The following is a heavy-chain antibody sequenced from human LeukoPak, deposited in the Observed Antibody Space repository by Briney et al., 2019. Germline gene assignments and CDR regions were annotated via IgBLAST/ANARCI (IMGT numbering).Heavy chain of an antibody. CDR2: MNPNSGNT. V-gene: IGHV1-8*02. CDR1: GYTFTSYG. Sequence: ASVKVSCKASGYTFTSYGISWVRQAPGQGLEWMGWMNPNSGNTGYAQKFQGRVTMTRNTSISTAYMELSSLRSEDTAVYYCARPSLKVYSSGWYLRGGSFDYWGQGTLVTVSS. J-gene: IGHJ4*02. D-gene: IGHD6-19*01. CDR3: ARPSLKVYSSGWYLRGGSFDY.